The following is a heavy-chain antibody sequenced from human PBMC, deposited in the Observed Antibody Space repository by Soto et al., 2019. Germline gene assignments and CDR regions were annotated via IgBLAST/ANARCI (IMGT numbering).Heavy chain of an antibody. Sequence: EVQILESGGVLIQPGGSLRLSCAASGFTSSMTWVRQAPGKGLEWVSASDFSGRLTYYADSVKGRFTIFRDTSVNTLFLQMNSLRTEDTAVYYCANILVGQWLVPGGYWGPGTLVTVSS. CDR3: ANILVGQWLVPGGY. D-gene: IGHD6-19*01. CDR1: GFTSS. V-gene: IGHV3-23*01. CDR2: SDFSGRLT. J-gene: IGHJ4*02.